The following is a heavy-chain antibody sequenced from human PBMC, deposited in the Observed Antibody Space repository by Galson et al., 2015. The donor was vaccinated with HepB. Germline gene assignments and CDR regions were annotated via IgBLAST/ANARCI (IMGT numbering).Heavy chain of an antibody. J-gene: IGHJ6*02. Sequence: SLRLSCAASGFSFTSHSMNWVRQAPGKGLEWVSYISSGGTTYYADSVKDRFTISRDNAKKTMYLHMGSLRAEDTAVYYCARNPASYDYYNMDVWGQGTTVTVSS. CDR1: GFSFTSHS. CDR3: ARNPASYDYYNMDV. V-gene: IGHV3-48*01. CDR2: ISSGGTT. D-gene: IGHD6-25*01.